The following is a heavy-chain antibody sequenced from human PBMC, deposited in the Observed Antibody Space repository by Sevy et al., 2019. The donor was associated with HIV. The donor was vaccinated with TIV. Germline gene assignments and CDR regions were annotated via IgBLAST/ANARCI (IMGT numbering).Heavy chain of an antibody. CDR3: ATLGIAVAGAFP. CDR1: GFTFSSYG. V-gene: IGHV3-30*02. D-gene: IGHD6-19*01. CDR2: IYYDGSNQ. J-gene: IGHJ5*02. Sequence: GGSLRLSCAASGFTFSSYGMHWGRQAPGKGLEWVAFIYYDGSNQYYAESGKGRFTISRDNSKNTLYLQMNSLRAEDTAIYYCATLGIAVAGAFPWGQGTLVTVSS.